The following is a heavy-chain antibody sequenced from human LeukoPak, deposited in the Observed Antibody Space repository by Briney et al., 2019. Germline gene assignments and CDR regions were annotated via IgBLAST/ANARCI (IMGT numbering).Heavy chain of an antibody. Sequence: GGSLRLSCAASGFTFSSYSMKWVRQAPGEGLGWVSSISVDSIYIYNAGSVKGRFTTSRDNAQASLYLQMISMRADDTAVYYCARVSGRLERQSDLDYWGQGTLVIASS. V-gene: IGHV3-21*01. CDR1: GFTFSSYS. J-gene: IGHJ4*02. CDR2: ISVDSIYI. CDR3: ARVSGRLERQSDLDY. D-gene: IGHD1-1*01.